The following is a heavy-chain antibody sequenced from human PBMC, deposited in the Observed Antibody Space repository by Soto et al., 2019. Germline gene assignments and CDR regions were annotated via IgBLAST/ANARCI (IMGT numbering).Heavy chain of an antibody. CDR3: ARDGMDTAYGFDP. D-gene: IGHD5-18*01. CDR1: GGSISSGGYY. J-gene: IGHJ5*02. Sequence: SSETLSLTCTVSGGSISSGGYYWSWIRQHPGKGLEWIGYIYYSGSTYYNPSLKSRVTISVDTSKNQFSLKLSSVTAADTAVYYCARDGMDTAYGFDPWGQGTLATVSS. V-gene: IGHV4-31*03. CDR2: IYYSGST.